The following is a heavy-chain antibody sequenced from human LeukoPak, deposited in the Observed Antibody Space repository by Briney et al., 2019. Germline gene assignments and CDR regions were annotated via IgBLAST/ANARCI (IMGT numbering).Heavy chain of an antibody. CDR2: IRYDGSNT. D-gene: IGHD3-10*01. V-gene: IGHV3-30*02. CDR3: AKMTRGSYSFDY. J-gene: IGHJ4*02. CDR1: GFTFSSYV. Sequence: GGSLRLSCAASGFTFSSYVMHGVRQAPGKGLEGVAFIRYDGSNTYYPDSVKGRFTISRDNSKNTLYLQMNSLKGQDTAVYFCAKMTRGSYSFDYWGPGTLVTVSS.